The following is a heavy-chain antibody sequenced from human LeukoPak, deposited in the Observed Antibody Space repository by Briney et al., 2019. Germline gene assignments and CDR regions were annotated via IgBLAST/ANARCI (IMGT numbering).Heavy chain of an antibody. CDR3: ARDAYSPGAFDI. CDR2: IYYSGST. V-gene: IGHV4-30-4*01. D-gene: IGHD4-11*01. CDR1: GGSISSGDYY. J-gene: IGHJ3*02. Sequence: SETLSPTCTVSGGSISSGDYYWRWIRQPPGKGLEWIGYIYYSGSTYYNPSHKSRVTISLDTSKNQFSLRLSSVRAADTAVYYCARDAYSPGAFDIWGQGTMVTVSS.